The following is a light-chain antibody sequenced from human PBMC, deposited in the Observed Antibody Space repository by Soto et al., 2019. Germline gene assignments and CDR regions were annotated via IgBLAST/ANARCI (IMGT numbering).Light chain of an antibody. CDR1: QSLSRG. CDR2: KAS. Sequence: DIPMTQSPSTLSASVGDRVTITCRASQSLSRGLAWYQQKPGKAPNLLIYKASSLESGVPSRFSGSGSGTEFTLTISSLQPDDFATYYCQQYNSNPYTFGQGTKVEIK. V-gene: IGKV1-5*03. J-gene: IGKJ2*01. CDR3: QQYNSNPYT.